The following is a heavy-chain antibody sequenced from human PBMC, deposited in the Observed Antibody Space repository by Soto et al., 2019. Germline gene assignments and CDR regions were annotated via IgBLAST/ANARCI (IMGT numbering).Heavy chain of an antibody. V-gene: IGHV1-69*13. D-gene: IGHD2-8*01. Sequence: SVKVSCKASGGTFSSYAISWVRQAPGQGLEWMGGIIPIFGTANYAQKFQGRVTITADESTSTAYMELSSMRSEDTAVYYCAGTNGVADYYGMDVWGQGTTVTSP. J-gene: IGHJ6*02. CDR2: IIPIFGTA. CDR1: GGTFSSYA. CDR3: AGTNGVADYYGMDV.